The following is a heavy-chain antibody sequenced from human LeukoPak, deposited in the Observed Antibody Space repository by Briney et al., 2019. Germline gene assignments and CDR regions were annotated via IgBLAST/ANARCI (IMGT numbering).Heavy chain of an antibody. V-gene: IGHV1-69*04. CDR3: ATEAPGSYRFDN. CDR1: GGTFSSYA. D-gene: IGHD3-10*01. Sequence: ASVKVSCKASGGTFSSYAISWVRQAPGQGLEWMGRIIPILGIANYAQKFQGRVTITADKSTSTAYMELSSLNSEDTAVYYCATEAPGSYRFDNWGQEILVTVSS. CDR2: IIPILGIA. J-gene: IGHJ4*02.